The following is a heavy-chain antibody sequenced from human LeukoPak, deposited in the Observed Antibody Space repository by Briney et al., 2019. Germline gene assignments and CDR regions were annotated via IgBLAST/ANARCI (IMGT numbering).Heavy chain of an antibody. D-gene: IGHD3-10*01. CDR3: AREMVRGVIAYGMDV. Sequence: SETLSLTCAVYGGSFSGYYWSWIRQPPGKGLEWIGEINHSGSTNYNPSLKSRVTISVDTSKNQFSLKLSSVTAAGTAVYYCAREMVRGVIAYGMDVWGKGTTDTVSS. CDR1: GGSFSGYY. J-gene: IGHJ6*04. V-gene: IGHV4-34*01. CDR2: INHSGST.